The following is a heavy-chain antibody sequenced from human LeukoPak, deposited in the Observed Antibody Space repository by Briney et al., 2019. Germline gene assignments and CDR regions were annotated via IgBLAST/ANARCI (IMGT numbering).Heavy chain of an antibody. CDR2: INAGNGNT. J-gene: IGHJ6*04. CDR3: ARVKQWLVARYYYYHGMDV. D-gene: IGHD6-19*01. V-gene: IGHV1-3*01. CDR1: GYTFTSYA. Sequence: ASVKVSCKASGYTFTSYAMHWVRQAPGQRLEWMGWINAGNGNTKYSQKFQGRVTITRDTSASTAYMELSSLRSEDTAVYYCARVKQWLVARYYYYHGMDVWGKGTTVTVSS.